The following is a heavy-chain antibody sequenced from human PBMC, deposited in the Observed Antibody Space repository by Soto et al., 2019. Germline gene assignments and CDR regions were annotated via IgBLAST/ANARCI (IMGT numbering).Heavy chain of an antibody. Sequence: PGGSLRLSFAAPGFTFSSYSMSCVRQAPGKGLEWVSAISGSGGSTYYADSVKGRFTISRDNSKNTLYLQMNSLRAEDTAVYYCAKDTWILVAWGQGTLVTVSS. CDR1: GFTFSSYS. J-gene: IGHJ5*02. D-gene: IGHD2-2*01. V-gene: IGHV3-23*01. CDR2: ISGSGGST. CDR3: AKDTWILVA.